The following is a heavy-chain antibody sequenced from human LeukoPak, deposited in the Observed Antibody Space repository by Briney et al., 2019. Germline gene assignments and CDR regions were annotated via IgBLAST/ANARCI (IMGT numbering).Heavy chain of an antibody. Sequence: ASVKVSCKASGYIFTSYGLSWVRQAPGQGLEWMGWINPNSGGTNYAQKFQGRVTMTRDTSISTAYMELSRLRSDDTAVYYCARESSGSYYGATVDYWGQGTLVTVSS. CDR1: GYIFTSYG. CDR3: ARESSGSYYGATVDY. V-gene: IGHV1-2*02. D-gene: IGHD1-26*01. J-gene: IGHJ4*02. CDR2: INPNSGGT.